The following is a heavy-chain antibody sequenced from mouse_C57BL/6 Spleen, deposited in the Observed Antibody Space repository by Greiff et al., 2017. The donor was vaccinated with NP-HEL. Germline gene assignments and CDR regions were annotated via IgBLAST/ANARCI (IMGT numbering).Heavy chain of an antibody. CDR1: GYAFSSSW. V-gene: IGHV1-82*01. Sequence: QVQLKQSGPELVKPGASVKISCKASGYAFSSSWMNWVKQRPGKGLEWIGRIYPGDGDTNYNGKFKGKATLTADQSSSTAYMQLSSLTSEDSAVYFCARTLYYYGSSYWYFDVWGTGTTVTVSS. D-gene: IGHD1-1*01. CDR2: IYPGDGDT. CDR3: ARTLYYYGSSYWYFDV. J-gene: IGHJ1*03.